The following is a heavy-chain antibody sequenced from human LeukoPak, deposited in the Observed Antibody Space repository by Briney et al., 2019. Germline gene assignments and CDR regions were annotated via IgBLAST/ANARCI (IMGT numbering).Heavy chain of an antibody. Sequence: GGSLRLSCAASGFTFSSYAMSWVRQAPGKGLEWVSAISGSGGSTYYADSVKGRFTISRDNSKNTLYLQMNSLGAEDTAVYYCAAKSSSWYSEWFDPWGQGTLVTVSS. CDR1: GFTFSSYA. CDR3: AAKSSSWYSEWFDP. J-gene: IGHJ5*02. V-gene: IGHV3-23*01. CDR2: ISGSGGST. D-gene: IGHD6-13*01.